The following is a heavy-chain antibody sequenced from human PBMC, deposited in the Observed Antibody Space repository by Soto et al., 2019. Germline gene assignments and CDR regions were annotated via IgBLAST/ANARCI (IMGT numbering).Heavy chain of an antibody. CDR1: GGSFSGYY. Sequence: SETLSLTCAVYGGSFSGYYWSWIRQPPGKGLEWIGEINHSGSTNYNPSLKSRVTISVDTSKNQFSLKLSSVTAADTAVYYCARGPITTVLYYYYYGMDVWGQGTTVTVSS. V-gene: IGHV4-34*01. D-gene: IGHD1-20*01. CDR3: ARGPITTVLYYYYYGMDV. J-gene: IGHJ6*02. CDR2: INHSGST.